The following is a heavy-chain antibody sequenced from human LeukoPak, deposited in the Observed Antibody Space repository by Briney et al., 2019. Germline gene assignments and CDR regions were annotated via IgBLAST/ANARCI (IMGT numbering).Heavy chain of an antibody. V-gene: IGHV4-39*01. CDR3: ARQRRWLQMYYYYYMDV. J-gene: IGHJ6*03. CDR2: IYYSGST. CDR1: GGSISSSSYY. Sequence: SETLSLTCTVSGGSISSSSYYWGWIRQPPGKGLEWIGSIYYSGSTYYNPSLKSRVTISVDTSKNQFSLKPSSVTAADTAVYYCARQRRWLQMYYYYYMDVWGKGTTVTVSS. D-gene: IGHD5-24*01.